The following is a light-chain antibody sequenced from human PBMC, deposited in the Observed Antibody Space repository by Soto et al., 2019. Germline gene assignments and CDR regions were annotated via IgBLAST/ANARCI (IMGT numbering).Light chain of an antibody. CDR3: AAWDDSLNGRHV. CDR2: SDN. Sequence: SVLTQPPSASGTPGQRVTISCSGSSSNIGSNTVNWFQQLPGTAPKLLIYSDNQRPSGAPGRFSGSKSGTSASLAISGLQSEDEADYYCAAWDDSLNGRHVFGTGTKVTVL. CDR1: SSNIGSNT. V-gene: IGLV1-44*01. J-gene: IGLJ1*01.